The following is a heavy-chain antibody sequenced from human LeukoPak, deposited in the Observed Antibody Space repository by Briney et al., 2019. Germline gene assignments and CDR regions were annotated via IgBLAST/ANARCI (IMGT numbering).Heavy chain of an antibody. V-gene: IGHV1-3*01. CDR3: ARGGSSGWRTPNDDY. Sequence: ASVKVSCKASGYTFTSYAMHWVRQAPGQRLEWMGWINAGNGNTKYSQEFQGRVTITRDTSASTAYMELSSLRSDDTAVYYCARGGSSGWRTPNDDYWGQGTLVTVSS. CDR1: GYTFTSYA. CDR2: INAGNGNT. J-gene: IGHJ4*02. D-gene: IGHD6-19*01.